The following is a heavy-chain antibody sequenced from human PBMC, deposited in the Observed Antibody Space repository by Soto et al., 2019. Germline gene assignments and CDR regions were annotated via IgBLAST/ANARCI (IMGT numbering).Heavy chain of an antibody. Sequence: EVQLVESGGGLVQPGGSLKLSCAASGFIFSGSAVHWVRQASGKGRGWVGRILSKAGNYATAYPASMKGRFTISRDDSENTAFLQMNSLKTEDTAVYYCIRGGSPYYYDYWGQGTLVAVSS. CDR3: IRGGSPYYYDY. CDR2: ILSKAGNYAT. CDR1: GFIFSGSA. J-gene: IGHJ4*02. V-gene: IGHV3-73*01.